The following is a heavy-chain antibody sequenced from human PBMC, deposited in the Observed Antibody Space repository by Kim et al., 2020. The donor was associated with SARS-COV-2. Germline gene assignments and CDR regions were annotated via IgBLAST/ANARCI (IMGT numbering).Heavy chain of an antibody. Sequence: SETLSLTCTVSGGSISSSSYYWGWIRQPPGKGLEWIGSIYYSGSTYYNPSLKSRVTISVDTSKNQFSLKLSSVTAADTAVYYCARPIEAGYSYGPDWYFDLWGRGTLVTVSS. CDR2: IYYSGST. CDR3: ARPIEAGYSYGPDWYFDL. D-gene: IGHD5-18*01. J-gene: IGHJ2*01. CDR1: GGSISSSSYY. V-gene: IGHV4-39*01.